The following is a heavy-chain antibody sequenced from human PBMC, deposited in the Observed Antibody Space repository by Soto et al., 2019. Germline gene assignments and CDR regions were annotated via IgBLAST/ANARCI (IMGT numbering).Heavy chain of an antibody. CDR1: GYTFTSYA. J-gene: IGHJ4*02. CDR3: ARDLEVPLLNPGGDRHGH. V-gene: IGHV1-3*01. D-gene: IGHD2-21*02. Sequence: QVQLVQSGAEVKKPGASVKGSCKASGYTFTSYAMHWVRQAPGQRLEWMGWINAGNGNTKYSQKFQGRVTITRDTSARTAHMELSSLRSEDRAVYYGARDLEVPLLNPGGDRHGHWGQGTLGTGSS. CDR2: INAGNGNT.